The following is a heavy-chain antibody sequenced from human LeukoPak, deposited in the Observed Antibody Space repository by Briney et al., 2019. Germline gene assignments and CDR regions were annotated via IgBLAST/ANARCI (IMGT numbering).Heavy chain of an antibody. CDR1: GFTFDDYT. CDR2: ISYDGSNK. V-gene: IGHV3-30*04. J-gene: IGHJ4*02. CDR3: AKDLDHDYDDYGLDY. D-gene: IGHD4-17*01. Sequence: GGSLRLSCAASGFTFDDYTMHWVRQAPGKGLEWVAVISYDGSNKYYADSVKGRFTISRDNSKNTLYLQMNSLRAEDTALYYCAKDLDHDYDDYGLDYWGQGTLVTVSS.